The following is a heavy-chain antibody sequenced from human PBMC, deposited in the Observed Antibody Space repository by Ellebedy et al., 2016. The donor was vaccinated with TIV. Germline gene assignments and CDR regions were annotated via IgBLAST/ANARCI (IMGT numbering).Heavy chain of an antibody. CDR2: ISSSGTYI. CDR3: ARGSGDLPFDY. Sequence: GESLKIPCAASGFTFSSYSMNWVRQAPGKGLEWVSCISSSGTYIYYADSLKGRFTISRDSAKNSLYLQMNSLRAEDTAVYYCARGSGDLPFDYWGQGTLVTVSS. V-gene: IGHV3-21*01. D-gene: IGHD4-17*01. CDR1: GFTFSSYS. J-gene: IGHJ4*02.